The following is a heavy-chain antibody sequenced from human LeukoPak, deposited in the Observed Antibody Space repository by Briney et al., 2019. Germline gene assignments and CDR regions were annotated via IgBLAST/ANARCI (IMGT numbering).Heavy chain of an antibody. CDR2: ISGSGGST. Sequence: PGGSMRLSCAAYGFTFSSYAMSRVRQAPGKGLEWVSAISGSGGSTYYADSVKGRFTLSRDNSKYTLYMQMNSLRGEDTAVYYCEKPRSYFDYWGQGTLVTVSS. V-gene: IGHV3-23*01. CDR1: GFTFSSYA. J-gene: IGHJ4*02. CDR3: EKPRSYFDY.